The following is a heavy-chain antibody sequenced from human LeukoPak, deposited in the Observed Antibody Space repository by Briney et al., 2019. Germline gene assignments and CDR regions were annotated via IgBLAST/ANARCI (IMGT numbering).Heavy chain of an antibody. CDR2: IYYSGST. CDR1: GGSISSYY. Sequence: SETLSLTCTVSGGSISSYYWSWIRQPPGKGLEWIGYIYYSGSTNYNPSLKSRVTISVDTSKNQFSLKLSSVTAADTAVYYCARPKYYYGSSGPRVWYFDYWGQGTLVTVSS. CDR3: ARPKYYYGSSGPRVWYFDY. V-gene: IGHV4-59*01. D-gene: IGHD3-22*01. J-gene: IGHJ4*02.